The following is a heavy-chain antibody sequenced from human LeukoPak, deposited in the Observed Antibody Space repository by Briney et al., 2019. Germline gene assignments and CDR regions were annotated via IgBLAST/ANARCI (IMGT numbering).Heavy chain of an antibody. V-gene: IGHV2-5*02. CDR1: GFSLSTRGVG. Sequence: SGPTLVNPTQTLTLTCTFSGFSLSTRGVGVGWIRQPPGKALEWLSLIYWDDDKRYSTALKSRLTITKDTSKNQVVLTITNMDPVDTATYYCAYYYDSSGYYYANWFDPWGQGTLVTVSS. CDR2: IYWDDDK. CDR3: AYYYDSSGYYYANWFDP. D-gene: IGHD3-22*01. J-gene: IGHJ5*02.